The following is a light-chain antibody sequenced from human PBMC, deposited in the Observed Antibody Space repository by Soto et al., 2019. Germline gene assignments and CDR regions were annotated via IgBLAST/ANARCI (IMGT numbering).Light chain of an antibody. J-gene: IGKJ1*01. CDR2: KAS. CDR3: QQYNSYST. V-gene: IGKV1-5*03. CDR1: QTISSW. Sequence: DIQMTQSPSTLSGSVGDRVTIACRASQTISSWLAWYQQKPGKAPKLLIYKASTLKSGVPSRCSGSASGTEFTLTISRLQPDDFATYYCQQYNSYSTFGQGTKGDIK.